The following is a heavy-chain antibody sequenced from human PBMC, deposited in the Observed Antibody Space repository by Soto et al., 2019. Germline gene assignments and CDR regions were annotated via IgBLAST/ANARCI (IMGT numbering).Heavy chain of an antibody. Sequence: QVLLLQSGSEVKKAGSSVKVSCKASGDAFKSYAIHWVRQAPGQGLEYMGRIIPSCDRTKYAQKFQGRLTLTADMYTSTVYMELSSLRSEDTAVYYCARDPTNDYGDDTFDYWGQGTKVIVSS. CDR1: GDAFKSYA. D-gene: IGHD4-17*01. V-gene: IGHV1-69*06. CDR2: IIPSCDRT. CDR3: ARDPTNDYGDDTFDY. J-gene: IGHJ4*02.